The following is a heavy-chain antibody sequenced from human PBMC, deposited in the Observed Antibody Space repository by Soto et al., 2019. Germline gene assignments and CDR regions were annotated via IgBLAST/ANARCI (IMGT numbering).Heavy chain of an antibody. D-gene: IGHD3-10*01. V-gene: IGHV4-30-4*01. J-gene: IGHJ4*02. CDR3: ASKSDFYNRVSYY. CDR1: GGSISSDNYY. Sequence: PSETLSLTCTVSGGSISSDNYYCSWIRQPPGKGLEWIGYIYYSGSTYYNPSLKSRVIISMDTSKNQFSLKLNSVTAADTAVYYCASKSDFYNRVSYYWGKLNRGSASS. CDR2: IYYSGST.